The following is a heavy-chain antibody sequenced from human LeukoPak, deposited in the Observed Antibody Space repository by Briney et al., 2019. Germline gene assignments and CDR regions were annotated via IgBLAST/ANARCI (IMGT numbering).Heavy chain of an antibody. CDR1: GDSFATYG. CDR2: ISPYNGKT. V-gene: IGHV1-18*01. J-gene: IGHJ5*02. D-gene: IGHD2-8*01. Sequence: ASVKVSCKASGDSFATYGLSWVRQAPGQGLEWMGWISPYNGKTDYARKFQDRATMTTDISTTTAYMELTSLTSDDTAVYFCARHPRTIWSTISDNWFDPWGQGTLVTVSS. CDR3: ARHPRTIWSTISDNWFDP.